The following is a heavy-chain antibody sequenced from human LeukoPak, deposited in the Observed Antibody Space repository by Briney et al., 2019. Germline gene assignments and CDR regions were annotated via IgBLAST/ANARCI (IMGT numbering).Heavy chain of an antibody. J-gene: IGHJ4*02. D-gene: IGHD1-20*01. CDR2: INPNSGGT. CDR3: ARGQSYNWNYVNY. V-gene: IGHV1-2*02. Sequence: ASGKVSCKASGYTFTGYYMHWVRQAPGQGLEWMGWINPNSGGTNYAQKFQGRVTMTRDTSISTAYMELSRLRSDDTAVYYCARGQSYNWNYVNYWGQGTLVTVSS. CDR1: GYTFTGYY.